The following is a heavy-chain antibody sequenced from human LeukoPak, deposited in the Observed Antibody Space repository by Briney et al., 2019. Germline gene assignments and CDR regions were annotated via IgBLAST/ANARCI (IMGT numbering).Heavy chain of an antibody. D-gene: IGHD5-12*01. J-gene: IGHJ4*02. V-gene: IGHV4-4*07. Sequence: SETLSLTCTVSGGSISSYYWSWIRQPAGKGLEWVGRIYTSGSTNYNPSLKSRVTMSVDTSKNQFSLKLSSVTAADTAVYYCAGTRGYSGYDSGTLDYWGQGTLVTVSS. CDR1: GGSISSYY. CDR3: AGTRGYSGYDSGTLDY. CDR2: IYTSGST.